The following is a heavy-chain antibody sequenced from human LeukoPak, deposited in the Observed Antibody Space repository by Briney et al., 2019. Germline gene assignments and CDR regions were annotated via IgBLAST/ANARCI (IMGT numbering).Heavy chain of an antibody. J-gene: IGHJ5*02. CDR2: FYSSGRT. Sequence: SETLSLTCTVSGDSISSGFYYWNWIRQPAGKGLEWIGRFYSSGRTNFNPSLKSRVTVSSDTSKNQFSLKLRSVTAADTAVYYCARGDLKSDWFDPWGQGTLVTVSP. CDR1: GDSISSGFYY. CDR3: ARGDLKSDWFDP. V-gene: IGHV4-61*02. D-gene: IGHD3-3*01.